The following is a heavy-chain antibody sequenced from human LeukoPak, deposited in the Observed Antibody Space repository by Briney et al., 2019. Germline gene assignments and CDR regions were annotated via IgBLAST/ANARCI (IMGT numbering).Heavy chain of an antibody. CDR2: ISSSGSTI. CDR1: GFTFSSYE. V-gene: IGHV3-48*03. D-gene: IGHD3-22*01. Sequence: GGSLRLSCAASGFTFSSYEMNWVRQAPGKGLEWVSYISSSGSTIYYADSVKGRFTISRDNAKNSLYLQMNSLRAEDTAVYYCARVNYYDSSGYLPWGQGTLATVFS. J-gene: IGHJ5*02. CDR3: ARVNYYDSSGYLP.